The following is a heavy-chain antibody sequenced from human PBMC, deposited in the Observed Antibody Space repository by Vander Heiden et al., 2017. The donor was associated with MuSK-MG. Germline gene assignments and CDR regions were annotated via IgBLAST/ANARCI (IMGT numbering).Heavy chain of an antibody. CDR3: ARSLALGGYDYLNYYYGMDV. CDR1: GGTFSSHA. CDR2: IIPIFGTA. V-gene: IGHV1-69*06. J-gene: IGHJ6*02. Sequence: QVQLVQSGAEVKKPGSSVKVSCKASGGTFSSHAISWVRQAPGQGLEWMGGIIPIFGTANYAQKFQGRVTITADKSTSTAYMELSSLRSEDTAVYYCARSLALGGYDYLNYYYGMDVWGQGTTVTVSS. D-gene: IGHD5-12*01.